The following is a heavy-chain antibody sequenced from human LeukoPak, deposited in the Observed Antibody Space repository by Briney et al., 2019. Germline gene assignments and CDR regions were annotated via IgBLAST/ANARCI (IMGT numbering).Heavy chain of an antibody. J-gene: IGHJ6*03. CDR3: ARGAPPGYFYDYYMDV. Sequence: SETLSLTCTVSGGSISSSSYYWGWIRQPPGKGLEWIGSIYYSGSTYYNSSLKSRVTISVDTSKNQFSLKLSSVTAADTAVYYCARGAPPGYFYDYYMDVWGKGTTVTISS. V-gene: IGHV4-39*01. CDR1: GGSISSSSYY. CDR2: IYYSGST.